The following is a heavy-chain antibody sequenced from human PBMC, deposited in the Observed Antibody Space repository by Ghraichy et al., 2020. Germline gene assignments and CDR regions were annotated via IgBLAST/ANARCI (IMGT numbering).Heavy chain of an antibody. D-gene: IGHD3-10*01. CDR1: GGSISSYY. Sequence: SETLSLTCTVSGGSISSYYWSWIRQPPGKGLEWIGYIYYSGSTNYNPSLKSRVTISVDTSKNQFSLKLSSVTAADTAVYYCARESGELPTDAFDIWGQGTMVTVSS. CDR2: IYYSGST. J-gene: IGHJ3*02. CDR3: ARESGELPTDAFDI. V-gene: IGHV4-59*01.